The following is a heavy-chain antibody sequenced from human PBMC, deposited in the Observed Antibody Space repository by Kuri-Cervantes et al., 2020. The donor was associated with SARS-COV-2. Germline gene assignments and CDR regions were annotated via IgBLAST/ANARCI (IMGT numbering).Heavy chain of an antibody. CDR3: ARDPPPDIVLMVYAIPGGMDV. Sequence: ASVKVSCKASGYTFTSYGISWVRQAPGQGLEWMGWISAYNGNTNYAQKLQGRVTMTTATSTSTADMELRSLRSDDTAVYYCARDPPPDIVLMVYAIPGGMDVWGQGTTVTVSS. D-gene: IGHD2-8*01. CDR1: GYTFTSYG. CDR2: ISAYNGNT. V-gene: IGHV1-18*01. J-gene: IGHJ6*02.